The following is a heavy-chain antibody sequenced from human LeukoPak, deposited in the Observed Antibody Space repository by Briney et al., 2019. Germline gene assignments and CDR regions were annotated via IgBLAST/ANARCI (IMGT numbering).Heavy chain of an antibody. CDR3: AKELDGSGYYGPDY. Sequence: GGSLRLSCAASGFTFSNYAMIWVRQAPGKGLEWIATISGTGSRTYYANSVRGRFSISRDNSRNTLYFQRSSLRVEDTAVYYCAKELDGSGYYGPDYWGRGTLVTVSS. CDR1: GFTFSNYA. CDR2: ISGTGSRT. J-gene: IGHJ4*02. D-gene: IGHD3-22*01. V-gene: IGHV3-23*01.